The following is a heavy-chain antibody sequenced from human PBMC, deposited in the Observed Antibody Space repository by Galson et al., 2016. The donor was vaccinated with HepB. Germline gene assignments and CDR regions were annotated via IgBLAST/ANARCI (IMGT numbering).Heavy chain of an antibody. CDR1: GFTSSSYS. CDR3: AREKTATIDY. J-gene: IGHJ4*02. Sequence: SLRLSCAASGFTSSSYSMNWVRRAPGKGLEWVSYISSASSTMYYADSVKGRFTISRDNAKNSLYLQMNSLRDEDTAVYYCAREKTATIDYWGQGTLVTVSS. V-gene: IGHV3-48*02. CDR2: ISSASSTM. D-gene: IGHD5-18*01.